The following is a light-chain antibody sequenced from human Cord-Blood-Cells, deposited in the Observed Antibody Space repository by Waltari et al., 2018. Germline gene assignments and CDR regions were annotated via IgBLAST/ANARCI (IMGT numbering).Light chain of an antibody. CDR2: EGS. CDR1: SSAVGSYTL. V-gene: IGLV2-23*01. CDR3: CSYAGSSTWV. Sequence: QYALTQPASVSGSPGQSITISCTGTSSAVGSYTLVSWYQQHPGKAPKLMICEGSKRPSGVSNRFSGSKSGNTASLTISGLQAEDEADYYCCSYAGSSTWVFGGGTKLTVL. J-gene: IGLJ3*02.